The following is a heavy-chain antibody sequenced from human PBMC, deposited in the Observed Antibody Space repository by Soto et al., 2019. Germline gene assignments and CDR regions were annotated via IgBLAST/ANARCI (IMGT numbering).Heavy chain of an antibody. J-gene: IGHJ4*02. V-gene: IGHV4-31*03. CDR1: GGSISSGGYY. CDR3: ASEEGIYDSLLSVVY. CDR2: IYYSGST. Sequence: SETLSLTCTVSGGSISSGGYYWSWIRQHPGKGLEWIGYIYYSGSTYYNPSLKSRVTISVDTSKNQFSLKLSSVTAADTAVYYCASEEGIYDSLLSVVYWGQGTLVTVSS. D-gene: IGHD3-3*01.